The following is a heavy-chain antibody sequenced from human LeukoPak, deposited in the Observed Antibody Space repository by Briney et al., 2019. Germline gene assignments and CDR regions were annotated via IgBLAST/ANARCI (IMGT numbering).Heavy chain of an antibody. CDR2: INHSGST. CDR1: GGSFSGYY. D-gene: IGHD5-12*01. CDR3: ARRGEYSGSPLDY. V-gene: IGHV4-34*01. J-gene: IGHJ4*02. Sequence: SETLSLTCAVYGGSFSGYYWSWIRQPPGKGLEWIGEINHSGSTNYNPSLKSRVTISVDTSKNQFSLKLSSATAADTAVYYCARRGEYSGSPLDYWGQGTLVTVSS.